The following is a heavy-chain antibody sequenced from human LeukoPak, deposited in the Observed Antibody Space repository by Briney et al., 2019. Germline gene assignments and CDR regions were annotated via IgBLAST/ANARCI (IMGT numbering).Heavy chain of an antibody. V-gene: IGHV1-69*06. Sequence: ASVKVSCKAFGGTFSNYAISWVRQAPGQGLEWMGGIIPILDTTNHAQKFQGRVTITADKSTSTAYMELSSLRSEDTAVYYCARWRHTLARRWFDPWGQGTLVTVSS. D-gene: IGHD2-2*02. CDR2: IIPILDTT. CDR1: GGTFSNYA. CDR3: ARWRHTLARRWFDP. J-gene: IGHJ5*02.